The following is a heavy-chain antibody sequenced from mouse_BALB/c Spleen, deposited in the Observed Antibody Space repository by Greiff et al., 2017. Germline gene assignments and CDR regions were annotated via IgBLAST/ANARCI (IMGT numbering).Heavy chain of an antibody. Sequence: EVKLVESGGGLVKPGGSLKLSCAASGFTFSSYTMSWVRQTPEKRLEWVATISSGGSYTYYPDSVKGRFTISRDNAKNTLYLQMSSLKSEDTAMYYCTRGHYYGSSRHYWYFDVWGAGTTVTVSS. D-gene: IGHD1-1*01. CDR1: GFTFSSYT. CDR3: TRGHYYGSSRHYWYFDV. J-gene: IGHJ1*01. V-gene: IGHV5-6-4*01. CDR2: ISSGGSYT.